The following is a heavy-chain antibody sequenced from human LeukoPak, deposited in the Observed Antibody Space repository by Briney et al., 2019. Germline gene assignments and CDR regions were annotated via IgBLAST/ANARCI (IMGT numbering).Heavy chain of an antibody. CDR1: GYTFTSYY. CDR3: ARDYSPNYDFWSGYSYYFDY. CDR2: INPSGGST. Sequence: ASVKVSCKASGYTFTSYYMHWVRQAPGQGLEWMGIINPSGGSTSYAQKFQGRVTMTRDTSTSTVYMELSSLRSEDTAVYYCARDYSPNYDFWSGYSYYFDYWGQGTLVTVSS. D-gene: IGHD3-3*01. J-gene: IGHJ4*02. V-gene: IGHV1-46*01.